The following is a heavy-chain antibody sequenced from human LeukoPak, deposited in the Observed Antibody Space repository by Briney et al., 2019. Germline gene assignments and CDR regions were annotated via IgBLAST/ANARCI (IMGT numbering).Heavy chain of an antibody. CDR2: IYYSGRT. Sequence: PSETLSLTCPVAGGAISIYYRSWIRQPPGKGMEWIGYIYYSGRTNYNPSLKSRVTISVDTSKNQFSLKLSSVTAADTAVYFCARGSGWFAYWGQGTLVPVSS. J-gene: IGHJ5*01. D-gene: IGHD3-3*01. CDR1: GGAISIYY. CDR3: ARGSGWFAY. V-gene: IGHV4-59*01.